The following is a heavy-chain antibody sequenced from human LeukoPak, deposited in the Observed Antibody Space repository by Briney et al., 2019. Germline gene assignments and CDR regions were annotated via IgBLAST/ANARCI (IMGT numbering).Heavy chain of an antibody. V-gene: IGHV1-2*02. D-gene: IGHD6-13*01. Sequence: GASVKVSCKASGYTFTGYYMHWVRQAPGQGLEWMGWINPNSGGTNYAQKFQGRVTMTRDTSISTAYMELSRLRSDDTAVYYCASGRPAYSAAGTILYYYYYMDVWGKGTTVTISS. CDR1: GYTFTGYY. J-gene: IGHJ6*03. CDR3: ASGRPAYSAAGTILYYYYYMDV. CDR2: INPNSGGT.